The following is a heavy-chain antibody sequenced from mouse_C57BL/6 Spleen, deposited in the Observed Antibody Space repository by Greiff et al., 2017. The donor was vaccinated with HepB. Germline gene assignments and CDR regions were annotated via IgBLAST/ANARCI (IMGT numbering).Heavy chain of an antibody. CDR1: GYSITSGYY. Sequence: VQLKESGPGLVKPSQSLSLTCSVTGYSITSGYYWNWIRQFPGNKLEWMGYISYDGSNNYNPSLKNRISITRDTSKNQFFLKLNSVTTEDTATYYCAREAQALFAYWGQGTLVTVSA. J-gene: IGHJ3*01. D-gene: IGHD3-2*02. V-gene: IGHV3-6*01. CDR3: AREAQALFAY. CDR2: ISYDGSN.